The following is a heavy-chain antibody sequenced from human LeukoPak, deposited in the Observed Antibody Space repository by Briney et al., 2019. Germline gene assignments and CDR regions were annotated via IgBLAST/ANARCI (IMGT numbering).Heavy chain of an antibody. V-gene: IGHV4-59*12. CDR1: GGSISSYY. CDR2: IYYSGNT. Sequence: PSETLSLTCTVSGGSISSYYWNWIRQPPGKGLEWIGYIYYSGNTKYNPSLKSRVTMSVDTSKNQFSLKLSSVTAADTAVYYCAREGDDYGSDSYYYFDYWGQGTLVTVSS. J-gene: IGHJ4*02. CDR3: AREGDDYGSDSYYYFDY. D-gene: IGHD3-10*01.